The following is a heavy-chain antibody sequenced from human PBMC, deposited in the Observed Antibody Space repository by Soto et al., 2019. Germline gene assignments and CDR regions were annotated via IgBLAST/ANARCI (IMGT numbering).Heavy chain of an antibody. V-gene: IGHV3-48*02. CDR2: ISSSSSTI. J-gene: IGHJ4*02. Sequence: GGSLRLSCAASGFTFSSYSMNWVRQAPGKGLECVSYISSSSSTIYYADSVKGRFTISRDNAKNSLYLQMNSLRDEDTAVYYCARDLALMVRGVMSPVGGQGTLVTVSS. D-gene: IGHD3-10*01. CDR1: GFTFSSYS. CDR3: ARDLALMVRGVMSPV.